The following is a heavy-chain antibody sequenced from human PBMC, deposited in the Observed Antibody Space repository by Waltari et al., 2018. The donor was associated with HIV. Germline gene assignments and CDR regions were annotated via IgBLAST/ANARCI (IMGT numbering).Heavy chain of an antibody. Sequence: QVQLVQSGTEVKEPGASLKVSCKASGYPFSDNDINWVRQAPGQGLEGMGWMNPNPGTTGFAQTLQGRVILTRYASMNTAYMELNNLTSGDTAVYYCARQGAGDYGDYLFDYWGQGTLLTVSS. J-gene: IGHJ4*02. CDR3: ARQGAGDYGDYLFDY. CDR2: MNPNPGTT. V-gene: IGHV1-8*01. CDR1: GYPFSDND. D-gene: IGHD4-17*01.